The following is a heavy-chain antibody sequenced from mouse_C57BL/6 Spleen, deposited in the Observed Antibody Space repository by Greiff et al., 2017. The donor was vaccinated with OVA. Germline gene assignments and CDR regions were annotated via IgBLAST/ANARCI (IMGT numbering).Heavy chain of an antibody. Sequence: QVQLQQPGAELVMPGASVTLSCKASGYTFTSYWMHWVKQRPGQGLEWIGEIDPSDSYTNYNQKFKGKSTLTVDKSSSTAYMQLSSLTSEDSAVYYCARRGYYGSSPASFAYWGQGTLVTVSA. D-gene: IGHD1-1*01. CDR3: ARRGYYGSSPASFAY. CDR1: GYTFTSYW. J-gene: IGHJ3*01. CDR2: IDPSDSYT. V-gene: IGHV1-69*01.